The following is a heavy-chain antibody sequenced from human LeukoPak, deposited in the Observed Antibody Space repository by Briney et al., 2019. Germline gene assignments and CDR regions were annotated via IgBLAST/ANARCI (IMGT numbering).Heavy chain of an antibody. Sequence: SETLSLTCTVSGGSISSYYWSGIRQPPGKGLEWIGYIYYSGSTYYNPSLKSRVTISVDTSKNQFSLKLSSVTAADTAVYYCARGSRVSSWYFTSEVERFDYWGQGTLVTVSS. J-gene: IGHJ4*02. CDR1: GGSISSYY. CDR2: IYYSGST. V-gene: IGHV4-30-4*08. D-gene: IGHD6-13*01. CDR3: ARGSRVSSWYFTSEVERFDY.